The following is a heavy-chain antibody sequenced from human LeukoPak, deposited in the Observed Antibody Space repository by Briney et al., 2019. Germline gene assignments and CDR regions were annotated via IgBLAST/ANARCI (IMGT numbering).Heavy chain of an antibody. D-gene: IGHD3-10*01. CDR2: ISSSGSTI. CDR1: GFTFSSYE. Sequence: PGGSLRLSCAASGFTFSSYEMNWVRQAPGKGLEWVSYISSSGSTIYYADSVKGRFTISRDNAKNSLYLQMNSLRAEDTAVYYCARDRETGGSGSYSVRDAFDIWGQGTMVTVSS. V-gene: IGHV3-48*03. J-gene: IGHJ3*02. CDR3: ARDRETGGSGSYSVRDAFDI.